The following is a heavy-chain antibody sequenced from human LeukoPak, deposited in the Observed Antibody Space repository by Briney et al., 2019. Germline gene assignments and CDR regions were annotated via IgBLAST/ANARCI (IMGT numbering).Heavy chain of an antibody. CDR3: AKSNGYGLVDI. D-gene: IGHD3-10*01. Sequence: SETLSLTCAVSGDSIISTNWWTWVRQPPGKGLEWIGEIHHSGSINYNPSLKSRVTISGDNSKNQFSLKLSSVTAADTAVYYCAKSNGYGLVDIWGQGTMVTVSS. V-gene: IGHV4-4*02. J-gene: IGHJ3*02. CDR2: IHHSGSI. CDR1: GDSIISTNW.